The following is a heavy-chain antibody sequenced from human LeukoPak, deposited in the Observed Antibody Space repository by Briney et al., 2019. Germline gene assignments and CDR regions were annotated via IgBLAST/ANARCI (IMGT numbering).Heavy chain of an antibody. CDR1: GFTFDDYA. V-gene: IGHV3-9*01. CDR3: ARSLLWFGELSPFDY. J-gene: IGHJ4*02. D-gene: IGHD3-10*01. CDR2: ISWNSGSI. Sequence: GGSLRLSCAASGFTFDDYAMHWVRQAPGKGLEWVSGISWNSGSIGYADSVKGRFTISRDNAKNSLYLQMNSLRAEDTAVYYCARSLLWFGELSPFDYWGQGTLVTVSS.